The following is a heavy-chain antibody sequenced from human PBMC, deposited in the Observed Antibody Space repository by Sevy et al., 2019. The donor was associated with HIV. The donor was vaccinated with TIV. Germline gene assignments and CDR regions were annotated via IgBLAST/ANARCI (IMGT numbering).Heavy chain of an antibody. CDR2: IKSKIDGETT. CDR1: GFTFNNAW. J-gene: IGHJ4*02. D-gene: IGHD3-22*01. CDR3: ATAPGYYDSAPFDY. V-gene: IGHV3-15*01. Sequence: GGSLRLSCAVSGFTFNNAWMNWVRQAPGTGLQWVGIIKSKIDGETTDYATPVKGRFTISRDDSKNTLFLQMNSLKIEDPAVYYCATAPGYYDSAPFDYWGPGTLVTVSS.